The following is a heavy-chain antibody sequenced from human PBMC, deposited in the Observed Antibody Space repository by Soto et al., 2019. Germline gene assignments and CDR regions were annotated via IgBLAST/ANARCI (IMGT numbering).Heavy chain of an antibody. CDR3: ARDGHGYNYWYFDL. CDR1: GDTFNKYT. CDR2: IIPIYGTA. J-gene: IGHJ2*01. D-gene: IGHD5-12*01. V-gene: IGHV1-69*01. Sequence: QVQLVQSGAEVKEPGSSVKVSCKVSGDTFNKYTINWVRQAPGQGLEWMAGIIPIYGTANYALKFHDRIKVTADESTATAYMELNSLTSEVTAIYYCARDGHGYNYWYFDLWGRGTLITVSS.